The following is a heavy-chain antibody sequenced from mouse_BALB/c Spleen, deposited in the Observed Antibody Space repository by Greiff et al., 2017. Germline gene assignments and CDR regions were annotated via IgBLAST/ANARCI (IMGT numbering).Heavy chain of an antibody. V-gene: IGHV1-26*01. CDR2: VNPNNGGT. D-gene: IGHD2-4*01. Sequence: VQLQQSGPELVKPGASVKISCKASGYTFTDYYMNWVKQSHGKSLEWIGLVNPNNGGTSYNQKFKGKATLTVDKSSSTAYMELRSLTSEDSAVYYCARWGITTDFDYWGQGTTLTVSS. CDR1: GYTFTDYY. J-gene: IGHJ2*01. CDR3: ARWGITTDFDY.